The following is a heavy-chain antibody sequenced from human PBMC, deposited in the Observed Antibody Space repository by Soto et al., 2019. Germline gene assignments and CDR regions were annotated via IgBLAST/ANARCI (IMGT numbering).Heavy chain of an antibody. D-gene: IGHD6-19*01. CDR1: GGTFISYA. V-gene: IGHV1-69*13. CDR3: ARVGASSGWFYGMDV. J-gene: IGHJ6*02. Sequence: SVKVSCKASGGTFISYAISWVRQAPGQGLEWMGGIIPIFGTANYAQKFQGRVTITADESTSTAYMELSSLRSEDTAVYYCARVGASSGWFYGMDVWGQGTTVTVSS. CDR2: IIPIFGTA.